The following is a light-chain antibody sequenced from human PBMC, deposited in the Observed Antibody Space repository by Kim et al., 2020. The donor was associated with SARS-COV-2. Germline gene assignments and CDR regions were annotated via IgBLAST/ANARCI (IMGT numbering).Light chain of an antibody. V-gene: IGKV3-15*01. Sequence: EIVMTQSPATLSVSPGERATLSCSASQSISSYLAWYQQTPGQAPRLLIYETSTRATGIPARFTGSGSGTEFILAISGLQSEDFAVYICQQYGNFPYTFGRGTKLEI. CDR3: QQYGNFPYT. CDR2: ETS. CDR1: QSISSY. J-gene: IGKJ2*01.